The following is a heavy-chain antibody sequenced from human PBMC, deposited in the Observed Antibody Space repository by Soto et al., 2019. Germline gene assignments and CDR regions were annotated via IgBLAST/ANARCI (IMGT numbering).Heavy chain of an antibody. CDR2: IRNKANSYTT. CDR1: GFTFSDHY. J-gene: IGHJ4*02. D-gene: IGHD3-22*01. V-gene: IGHV3-72*01. Sequence: EVQLVESGGGLVQPGGSLRLSCAASGFTFSDHYMDWVRQAPGKGLEWVGRIRNKANSYTTEYAASVKGRFTISRDDSKNSLYLQMSGLKTEDAAVYYCTRVDTSRYHYVHWGQGTLVTVSS. CDR3: TRVDTSRYHYVH.